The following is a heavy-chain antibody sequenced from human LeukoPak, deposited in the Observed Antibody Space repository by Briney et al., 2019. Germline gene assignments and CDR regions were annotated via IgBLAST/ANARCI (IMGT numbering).Heavy chain of an antibody. CDR1: GYTFTGYY. CDR3: ARGYGYYYYYYMDV. J-gene: IGHJ6*03. CDR2: INPNSGGT. V-gene: IGHV1-2*02. D-gene: IGHD5-18*01. Sequence: ASVKVSCKASGYTFTGYYMHWVRQAPGQGLEWMGWINPNSGGTNYAQKFQGRVTMTRDTSISTAYMELSRLRSDDTAVYYCARGYGYYYYYYMDVWGKGTTVTISS.